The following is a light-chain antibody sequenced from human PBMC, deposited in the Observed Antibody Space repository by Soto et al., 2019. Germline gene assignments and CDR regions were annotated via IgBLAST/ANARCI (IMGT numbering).Light chain of an antibody. CDR3: QQSYSTPPD. CDR1: QSISSY. Sequence: DIQMTQSPSSLSASVGDRVTITCRASQSISSYLNWYQQKPGKAPKLLIYAASSLQSGVPSRFSGSGSGTDFTLTISSLQPEYFATYYCQQSYSTPPDFGGGTKVDI. V-gene: IGKV1-39*01. CDR2: AAS. J-gene: IGKJ4*01.